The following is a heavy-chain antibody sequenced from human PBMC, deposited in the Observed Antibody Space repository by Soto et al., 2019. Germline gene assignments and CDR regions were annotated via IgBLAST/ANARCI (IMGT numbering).Heavy chain of an antibody. J-gene: IGHJ6*02. CDR3: AKSPDTLAGTHYYYGMDV. CDR1: GFTFSTYA. CDR2: ISGTGGRT. Sequence: GSLRLSCAASGFTFSTYAMSWVRQAPGKGLEWVSAISGTGGRTWYADAVKGRFTISRDKSKNTLYLQMNSLRAEDTAVYYCAKSPDTLAGTHYYYGMDVWGQGTTVTVSS. D-gene: IGHD2-2*02. V-gene: IGHV3-23*01.